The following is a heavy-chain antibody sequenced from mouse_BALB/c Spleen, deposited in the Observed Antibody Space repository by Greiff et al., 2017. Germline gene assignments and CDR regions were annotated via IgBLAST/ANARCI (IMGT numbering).Heavy chain of an antibody. Sequence: EVQLVESGGGLVQPGGSRKLSCAASGFTFSSFGMHWVRQATEKGLEWVAYISSGSSTIYYADTVKGRFTISRDNPKNTLFLQMTSLRSEDTAMYYCAREYGSSYLYWYFDVWGAGTTVTVSS. V-gene: IGHV5-17*02. CDR3: AREYGSSYLYWYFDV. CDR1: GFTFSSFG. J-gene: IGHJ1*01. CDR2: ISSGSSTI. D-gene: IGHD1-1*01.